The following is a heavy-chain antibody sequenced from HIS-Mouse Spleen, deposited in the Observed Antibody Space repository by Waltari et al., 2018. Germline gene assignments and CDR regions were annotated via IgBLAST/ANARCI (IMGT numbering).Heavy chain of an antibody. V-gene: IGHV4-39*07. Sequence: QLQLQESGPGLVKPSETLSLTCTVSGGSISSSSYYWGWIRQPPGKGLEWIGSIYYSGSTYYSPSLKSRVTISVDTSKNQFSLKLSSVTAADTAVYYCARDFHDFWSGYYGGDKKHDAFDIWGQGTMVTVSS. J-gene: IGHJ3*02. D-gene: IGHD3-3*01. CDR2: IYYSGST. CDR1: GGSISSSSYY. CDR3: ARDFHDFWSGYYGGDKKHDAFDI.